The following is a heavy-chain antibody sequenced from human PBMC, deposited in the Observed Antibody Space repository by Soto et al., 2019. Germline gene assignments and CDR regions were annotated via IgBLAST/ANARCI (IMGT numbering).Heavy chain of an antibody. D-gene: IGHD3-10*01. CDR3: ARVYGSPAYYFDY. CDR1: GGSMIGYY. J-gene: IGHJ4*02. Sequence: PSETLSLTCSASGGSMIGYYWTWIRQAPGKGLEWIGYVYYSGSANYNPSLKSRVTISVDTSKNQFSLNLRSVTAADTAVYFCARVYGSPAYYFDYWGRGTLVTVSS. V-gene: IGHV4-59*01. CDR2: VYYSGSA.